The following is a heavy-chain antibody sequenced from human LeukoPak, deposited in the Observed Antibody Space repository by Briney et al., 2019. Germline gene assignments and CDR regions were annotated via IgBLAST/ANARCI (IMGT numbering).Heavy chain of an antibody. CDR1: GFTFSSYA. D-gene: IGHD5-12*01. J-gene: IGHJ4*02. Sequence: GGSLRLSCAASGFTFSSYAMSWVRQAPGKGLEWVSAISGSGGSTYYADSVKGRFTISRDNSKNTLYLQMNSLRAEDTAVYYCSKDMKRGYSGYDQSIGDYWGQGTLVTVSS. CDR3: SKDMKRGYSGYDQSIGDY. V-gene: IGHV3-23*01. CDR2: ISGSGGST.